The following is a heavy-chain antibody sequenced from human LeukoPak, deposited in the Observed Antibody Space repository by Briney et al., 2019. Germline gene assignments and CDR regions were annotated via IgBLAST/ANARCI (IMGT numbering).Heavy chain of an antibody. V-gene: IGHV3-30*03. CDR2: ISYDGSNK. Sequence: GGSLRLSCAASGFTFSSYGMHWVRQAPGKGLEWVAVISYDGSNKYYADSVKGRFTISRDNSKNTLYLQMNSLRAEDTAVYYCARGSGSYVNTPFDYWGQGTLVTVSS. J-gene: IGHJ4*02. D-gene: IGHD1-26*01. CDR1: GFTFSSYG. CDR3: ARGSGSYVNTPFDY.